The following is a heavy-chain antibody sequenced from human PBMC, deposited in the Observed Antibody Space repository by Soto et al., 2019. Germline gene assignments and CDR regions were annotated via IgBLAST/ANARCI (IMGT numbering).Heavy chain of an antibody. CDR2: IYSGDST. J-gene: IGHJ4*02. D-gene: IGHD6-13*01. Sequence: DVQLVETGGGLIQPGGSLRLSCAASGFTVSGNFKSWVRQAPGKGLEWVSIIYSGDSTYYADSVKGRFTISRDNSKNTLYLQMNSLRAEDTAVYYCASRFSSSWSALDYWGQGTLVTVSS. CDR3: ASRFSSSWSALDY. V-gene: IGHV3-53*02. CDR1: GFTVSGNF.